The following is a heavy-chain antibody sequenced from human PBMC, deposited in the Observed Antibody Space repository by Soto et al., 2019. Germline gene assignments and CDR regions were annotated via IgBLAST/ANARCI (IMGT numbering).Heavy chain of an antibody. CDR1: RGAESPYQ. V-gene: IGHV4-34*01. Sequence: TQSLTGGVYRGAESPYQGNWIRQSPGQGLEWIGEIHHSGTTKYNPSLESRINLSVDTSKKQFSLKMFSVTAADTAIYYCARGWTFDPWGQGTQVTVPS. CDR3: ARGWTFDP. D-gene: IGHD1-1*01. CDR2: IHHSGTT. J-gene: IGHJ5*02.